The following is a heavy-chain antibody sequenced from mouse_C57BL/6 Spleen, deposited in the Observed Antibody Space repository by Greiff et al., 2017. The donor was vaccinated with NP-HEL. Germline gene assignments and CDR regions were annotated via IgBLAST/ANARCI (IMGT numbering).Heavy chain of an antibody. J-gene: IGHJ2*01. CDR1: GYTFTSYG. CDR2: IYPRSGNT. V-gene: IGHV1-81*01. D-gene: IGHD4-1*01. Sequence: QVQLQQSGAELARPGASVKLSCKASGYTFTSYGISWVKQRTGQGLEWIGEIYPRSGNTYYNEKFKGKATLTADKSSSTAYMELRSLTSEDSAVYFCARELGRGGYYFDYWGQGTTLTVSS. CDR3: ARELGRGGYYFDY.